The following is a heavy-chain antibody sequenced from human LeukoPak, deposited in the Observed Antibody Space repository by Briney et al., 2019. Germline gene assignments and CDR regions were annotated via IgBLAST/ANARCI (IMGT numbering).Heavy chain of an antibody. CDR2: INHRGST. J-gene: IGHJ4*02. D-gene: IGHD6-13*01. CDR1: GGSFSGYY. CDR3: ARKYSSSWSEDY. Sequence: SETLSLTCAVYGGSFSGYYWSWIRQPPGKGLEWIGEINHRGSTNYNPSLKSRVTISVDTSKNQFSLKLSSVTAADTAVYYCARKYSSSWSEDYWGQGTLVTVSS. V-gene: IGHV4-34*01.